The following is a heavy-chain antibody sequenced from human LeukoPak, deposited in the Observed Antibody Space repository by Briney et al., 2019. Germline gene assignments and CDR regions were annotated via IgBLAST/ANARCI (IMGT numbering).Heavy chain of an antibody. V-gene: IGHV3-30*18. Sequence: GGSLRLSCAASGFIFNSYGMHWVRQAPGKGLEWVAVISYDGSNKYYADSVKGRFTISRDNSKNTLYLQMNSLRAEDTAVYYCAKNYYDSSGYYADYWGQGTLVTVSS. D-gene: IGHD3-22*01. CDR3: AKNYYDSSGYYADY. J-gene: IGHJ4*02. CDR1: GFIFNSYG. CDR2: ISYDGSNK.